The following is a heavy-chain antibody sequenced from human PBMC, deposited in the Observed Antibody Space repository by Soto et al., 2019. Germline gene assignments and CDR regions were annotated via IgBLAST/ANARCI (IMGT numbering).Heavy chain of an antibody. CDR3: ARDQMGYCSRTSCYPTDMDV. D-gene: IGHD2-2*01. Sequence: GGSLNLSCAAFGFTFLSYSLNWVRKATGTGLEWVSSISSSSSYIYYADSVKGRFTISRDNAKNSLYLQMNSLRAEDTAVYYCARDQMGYCSRTSCYPTDMDVWGKGT. CDR2: ISSSSSYI. V-gene: IGHV3-21*01. J-gene: IGHJ6*03. CDR1: GFTFLSYS.